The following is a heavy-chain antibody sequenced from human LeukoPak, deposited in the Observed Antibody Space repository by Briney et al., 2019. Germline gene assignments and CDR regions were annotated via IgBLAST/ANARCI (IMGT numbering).Heavy chain of an antibody. CDR3: ARERIVVVPAAIPYNWFDP. J-gene: IGHJ5*02. CDR2: IYYSGST. CDR1: GFSLSTSGMC. V-gene: IGHV4-61*08. D-gene: IGHD2-2*02. Sequence: SGPALVKPTQTLTLTCTFSGFSLSTSGMCVSWIRQPPGKGLEWIGYIYYSGSTNYNPSLKSRVTISVDTSKNQFSLKLSSVTAADTAVYYCARERIVVVPAAIPYNWFDPWGQGTLVTVSS.